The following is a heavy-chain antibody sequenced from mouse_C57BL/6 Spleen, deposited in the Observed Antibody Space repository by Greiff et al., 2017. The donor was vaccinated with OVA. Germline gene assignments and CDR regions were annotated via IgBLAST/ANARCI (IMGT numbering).Heavy chain of an antibody. V-gene: IGHV2-2*01. J-gene: IGHJ4*01. D-gene: IGHD1-1*01. Sequence: QVQLQPSGPGLVQPSQSLSITCTVSGFSLTSYGVHWVRQSPGKGLEWLGVIWSGGSTDYNAAFISRLSISKDNSKSQVFFKMNSLQADDTAIYYCARRHYYGSSYYAMDYWGQGTSVTVSS. CDR3: ARRHYYGSSYYAMDY. CDR1: GFSLTSYG. CDR2: IWSGGST.